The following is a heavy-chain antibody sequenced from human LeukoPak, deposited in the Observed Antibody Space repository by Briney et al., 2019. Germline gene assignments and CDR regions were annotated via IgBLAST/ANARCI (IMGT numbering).Heavy chain of an antibody. V-gene: IGHV4-59*11. CDR1: GGSISSHY. D-gene: IGHD5-18*01. CDR2: IYYSGST. Sequence: SETLSLTCTVSGGSISSHYWSWIRQPPGKGLEWIGYIYYSGSTNYNPSLKSRVTISVDTSKNQFSLKLSSVTAADTAVYYCASSSYSYGFYYYYYMDVWSKGTTVTVSS. J-gene: IGHJ6*03. CDR3: ASSSYSYGFYYYYYMDV.